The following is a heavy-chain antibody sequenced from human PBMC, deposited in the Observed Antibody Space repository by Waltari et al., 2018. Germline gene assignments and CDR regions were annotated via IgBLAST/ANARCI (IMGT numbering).Heavy chain of an antibody. Sequence: QVQLQQWGAGLLKPSETLSLTCAVYGGSFSGYYWSWSRQPPGKGLEWIGEINHSGTTNYNPSLKSRVTISVDTSKNQFSLTLSSVTAADTAVYYCARGRSSWLWNWFDPWGQGTLVTVSS. D-gene: IGHD6-13*01. V-gene: IGHV4-34*01. J-gene: IGHJ5*02. CDR1: GGSFSGYY. CDR3: ARGRSSWLWNWFDP. CDR2: INHSGTT.